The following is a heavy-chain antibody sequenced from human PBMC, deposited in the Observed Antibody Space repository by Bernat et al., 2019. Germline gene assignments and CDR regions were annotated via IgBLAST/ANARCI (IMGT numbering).Heavy chain of an antibody. CDR1: GFTFSQSG. Sequence: QAHLVESGGGVVQPGRSLRLSCEASGFTFSQSGMHWVRQAPGKGLEWVAVIRSDGTNRFYGDSVKGRFTISRDNSKNTLYLPMDSLRAEDTAVYFCARAVDSTMFTYYYFGMDVWGQGTTVTVSS. J-gene: IGHJ6*02. CDR3: ARAVDSTMFTYYYFGMDV. CDR2: IRSDGTNR. D-gene: IGHD3-10*02. V-gene: IGHV3-33*01.